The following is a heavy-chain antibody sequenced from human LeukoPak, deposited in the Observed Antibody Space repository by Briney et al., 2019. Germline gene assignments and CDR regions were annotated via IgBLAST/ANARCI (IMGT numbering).Heavy chain of an antibody. CDR1: GGSFSGYY. D-gene: IGHD1-26*01. CDR2: INHSGST. Sequence: SETLSLTCAVYGGSFSGYYWSWIRQPPGKGLEWIGEINHSGSTNYNPSLKSRVTISVDTSKNQFSPKLSSVTAADTAVYYCAGILVGATPAWGQGTLVTVSS. CDR3: AGILVGATPA. V-gene: IGHV4-34*01. J-gene: IGHJ4*02.